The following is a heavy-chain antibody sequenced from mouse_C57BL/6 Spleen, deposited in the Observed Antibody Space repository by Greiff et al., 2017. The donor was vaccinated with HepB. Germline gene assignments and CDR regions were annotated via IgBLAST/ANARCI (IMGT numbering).Heavy chain of an antibody. V-gene: IGHV14-1*01. CDR2: IDPEDGDT. J-gene: IGHJ4*01. CDR3: TRAACDGDSMDY. CDR1: GFNIKDYY. Sequence: VQLQQSGAELVRPGASVKLSCTASGFNIKDYYMHWVKQRPEQGLEWIGRIDPEDGDTEYAPKFQGKATMTADTSSNTAYLQLSSRTSEDTAVYYCTRAACDGDSMDYWGQGTSVTVSS. D-gene: IGHD6-1*01.